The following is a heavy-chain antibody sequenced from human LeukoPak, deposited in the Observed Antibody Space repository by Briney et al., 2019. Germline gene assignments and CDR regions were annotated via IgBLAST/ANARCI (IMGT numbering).Heavy chain of an antibody. D-gene: IGHD6-13*01. CDR3: ARESHFLDSSSWVDY. CDR2: INPSGGST. V-gene: IGHV1-46*01. J-gene: IGHJ4*02. CDR1: GYTFTSYY. Sequence: ASVKVSCKASGYTFTSYYMHWVRQAPGQGLEWMGIINPSGGSTSYAQKFQGRVTMTRDTSISTAYMELSRLRSDDTAVYYCARESHFLDSSSWVDYWGQGTLVTVSS.